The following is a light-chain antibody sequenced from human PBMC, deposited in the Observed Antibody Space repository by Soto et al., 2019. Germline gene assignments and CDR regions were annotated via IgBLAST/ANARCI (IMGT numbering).Light chain of an antibody. Sequence: QSVLTQSPAVSAAPGQTVIITCSGTSSNIGKNYVSWYQQFPGKAPKLLICDTYQRPSGIPDRVSGSKSGTSATLGITGLQTGDEADYYCATWDSSLSSYVFGTGTKVTVL. J-gene: IGLJ1*01. V-gene: IGLV1-51*01. CDR2: DTY. CDR1: SSNIGKNY. CDR3: ATWDSSLSSYV.